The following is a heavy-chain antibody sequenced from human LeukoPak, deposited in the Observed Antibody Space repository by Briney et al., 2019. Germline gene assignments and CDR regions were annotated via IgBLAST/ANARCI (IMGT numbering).Heavy chain of an antibody. V-gene: IGHV4-39*07. D-gene: IGHD5-24*01. CDR3: ARRRDGYNYSDY. Sequence: SETLSLTCTVSGASFSSSSYYWVWVRQPPGKGLEWIGSINYSGSTYYNPSLKSRVTISVDTSKNQFSLKLSSVTAADTAVYYCARRRDGYNYSDYWGQGTLVTVSS. CDR1: GASFSSSSYY. CDR2: INYSGST. J-gene: IGHJ4*02.